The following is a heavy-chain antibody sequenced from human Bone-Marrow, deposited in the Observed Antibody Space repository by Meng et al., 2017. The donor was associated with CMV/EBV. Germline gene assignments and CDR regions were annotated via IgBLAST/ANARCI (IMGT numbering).Heavy chain of an antibody. CDR2: INPNSGGT. J-gene: IGHJ2*01. Sequence: TSGGTFRSYAISWVRQAPGRGLEWMGWINPNSGGTNYAQKFQGRVTMTRDTSISTAYMELSRLRSDDTAVYYCASKNQLLYYFDLWGRGTLVTVSS. CDR1: GGTFRSYA. CDR3: ASKNQLLYYFDL. D-gene: IGHD2-2*02. V-gene: IGHV1-2*02.